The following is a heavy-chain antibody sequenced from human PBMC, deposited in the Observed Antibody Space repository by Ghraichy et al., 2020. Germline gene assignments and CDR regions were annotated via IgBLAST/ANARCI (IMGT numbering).Heavy chain of an antibody. Sequence: GSLRLSCAASGFTFSSYAMSWVRQAPGKGLEWVSAISGSGGSTYYADSVKGRFTISRDNSKNTLYLQMNSLRAEDTAVYYCAKDLVRWAYGDYEAFEYYFDYWGQGTLVTVSS. CDR3: AKDLVRWAYGDYEAFEYYFDY. V-gene: IGHV3-23*01. D-gene: IGHD4-17*01. J-gene: IGHJ4*02. CDR1: GFTFSSYA. CDR2: ISGSGGST.